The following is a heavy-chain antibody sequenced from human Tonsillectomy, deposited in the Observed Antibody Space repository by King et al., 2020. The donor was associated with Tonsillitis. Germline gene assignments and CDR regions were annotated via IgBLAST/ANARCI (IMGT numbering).Heavy chain of an antibody. D-gene: IGHD3-10*01. CDR3: AKAEILPRYGSGSFFSCMDV. Sequence: VQLVESGGGLVQPGRSLRLSCAASGFTFDDYAMHWVRQAPGKGLEWVSGISWNSGYIGYADSVKGRFTISRDNAKNSLYLQMNSLSAEDTALYYCAKAEILPRYGSGSFFSCMDVWGQGTTVTVSS. V-gene: IGHV3-9*01. J-gene: IGHJ6*02. CDR2: ISWNSGYI. CDR1: GFTFDDYA.